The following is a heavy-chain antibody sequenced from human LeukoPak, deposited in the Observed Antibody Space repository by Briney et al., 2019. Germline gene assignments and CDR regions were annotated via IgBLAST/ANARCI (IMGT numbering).Heavy chain of an antibody. CDR1: GYTFTTYG. CDR2: ISAYNGNT. V-gene: IGHV1-18*01. D-gene: IGHD6-13*01. CDR3: ARDCAAAGTLCWFDP. J-gene: IGHJ5*02. Sequence: ASVKVSCKASGYTFTTYGISWVRQAPGQGLEWMGWISAYNGNTNYAQKLQGRVTMTTDTSTSTAYVELRSLRSDDTAVYYCARDCAAAGTLCWFDPWGQGTLVTVSS.